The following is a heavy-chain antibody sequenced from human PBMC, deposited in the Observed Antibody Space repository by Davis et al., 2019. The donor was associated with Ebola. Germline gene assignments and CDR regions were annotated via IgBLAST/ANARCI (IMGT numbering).Heavy chain of an antibody. Sequence: GGSLRLSCPASGFTFISSAMSWGRQAPGKGLEWVSSIGGGGGSIYYADSVKGRFTISRDNSKNTLHLQMNSLRVEDTAIYYCAKDTSNVWFDVWGQGTMVTVSS. CDR1: GFTFISSA. D-gene: IGHD6-19*01. V-gene: IGHV3-23*01. CDR3: AKDTSNVWFDV. J-gene: IGHJ3*01. CDR2: IGGGGGSI.